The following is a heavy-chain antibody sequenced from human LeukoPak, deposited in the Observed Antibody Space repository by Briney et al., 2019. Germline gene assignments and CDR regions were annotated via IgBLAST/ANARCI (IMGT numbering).Heavy chain of an antibody. V-gene: IGHV3-23*01. CDR1: GFTFSSYA. D-gene: IGHD3-16*02. Sequence: GSLRLSCAASGFTFSSYAMSWVRQAPGKGLEWVSAISGSGGSTYYADSVKGRFTISRDNSKNTLYLQMNSLRAEDTAVYYCAKDRPLFGGVIVLDAFDIWGQGTMVTVSS. CDR3: AKDRPLFGGVIVLDAFDI. CDR2: ISGSGGST. J-gene: IGHJ3*02.